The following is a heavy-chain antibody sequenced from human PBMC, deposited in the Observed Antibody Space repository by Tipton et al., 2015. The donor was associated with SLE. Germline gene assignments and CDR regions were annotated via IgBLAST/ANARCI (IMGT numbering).Heavy chain of an antibody. V-gene: IGHV4-61*01. CDR3: VRSPDWAWYYFDY. Sequence: TLSLTCSVSGDSISSSYYYWSWIRQPPGKGLDWIGYIYMYSSVSSNYNPSLKSRVTISVDTSNNQFSLKLTSVTAADTAVYYCVRSPDWAWYYFDYWGQGSLVTVSS. CDR2: IYMYSSVSS. CDR1: GDSISSSYYY. J-gene: IGHJ4*02. D-gene: IGHD3-9*01.